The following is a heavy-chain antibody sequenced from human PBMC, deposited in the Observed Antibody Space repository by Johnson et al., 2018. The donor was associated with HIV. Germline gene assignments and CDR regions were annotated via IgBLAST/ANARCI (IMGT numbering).Heavy chain of an antibody. D-gene: IGHD6-13*01. J-gene: IGHJ3*02. CDR1: GFIFSNYW. CDR3: ARDRKGSSSWLRSGVAFDI. Sequence: VQLVESGGGVVQTGGSLRLSCVASGFIFSNYWMHWVRQAPGKGLVWVSRINTDGTNSAFADFLKGRSTISRDNAKSTLYLQMNSLRAEDTAVYYCARDRKGSSSWLRSGVAFDIWGQGTMVTVSS. CDR2: INTDGTNS. V-gene: IGHV3-74*01.